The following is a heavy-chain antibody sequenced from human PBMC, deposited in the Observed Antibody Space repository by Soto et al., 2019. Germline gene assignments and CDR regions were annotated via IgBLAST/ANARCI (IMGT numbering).Heavy chain of an antibody. D-gene: IGHD6-6*01. Sequence: QLQLQESGSGLVKPSQTLSLTCAVSGGSISSGGSFWSWIRQPPGKGLEWIGYIYHSGSTYYNPSLKSRVTRSVDRSKNPFSLKLSSVTAADTAVYYCAGGIAARPLGYWGQGTLVTVSS. CDR2: IYHSGST. CDR3: AGGIAARPLGY. V-gene: IGHV4-30-2*01. J-gene: IGHJ4*02. CDR1: GGSISSGGSF.